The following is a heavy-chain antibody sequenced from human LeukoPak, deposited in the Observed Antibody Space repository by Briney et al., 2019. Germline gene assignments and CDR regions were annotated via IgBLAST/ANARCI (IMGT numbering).Heavy chain of an antibody. J-gene: IGHJ4*02. CDR1: GFTFSSYA. V-gene: IGHV3-23*01. CDR2: ISGSGGST. Sequence: PGGSLRLSCAASGFTFSSYAMSWVREAPGKGLEWVSAISGSGGSTYYADSVKGRFTISRDNSKNTLYLQMNSLRAEDTAVHYCAKVQKSMVTSIGYWGQGTLVTVSS. D-gene: IGHD5-18*01. CDR3: AKVQKSMVTSIGY.